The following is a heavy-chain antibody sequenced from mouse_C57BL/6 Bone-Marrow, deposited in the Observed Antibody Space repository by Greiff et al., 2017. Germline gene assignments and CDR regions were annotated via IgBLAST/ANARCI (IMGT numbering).Heavy chain of an antibody. CDR1: GFTFSDYY. CDR3: AREGYYYGSSYDYAMDY. CDR2: INYDGSST. J-gene: IGHJ4*01. V-gene: IGHV5-16*01. Sequence: EVKVVESEGGLVQPGSSMKLSCTASGFTFSDYYMAWVRQVPEKGLEWVANINYDGSSTYYLDSLKSRFIISRDNAKNILYLQMSSLKSEDTATYYCAREGYYYGSSYDYAMDYWGQGTSVTVSS. D-gene: IGHD1-1*01.